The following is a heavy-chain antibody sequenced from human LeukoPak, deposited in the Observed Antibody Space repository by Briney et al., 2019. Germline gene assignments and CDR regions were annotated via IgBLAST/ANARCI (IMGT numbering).Heavy chain of an antibody. CDR3: AKEGQIVVVTAIQALYYFDY. J-gene: IGHJ4*02. CDR1: GFTFSSYA. CDR2: ISGSGGST. V-gene: IGHV3-23*01. Sequence: GGSLRLSCAASGFTFSSYAMSWVRQAPGKGLEWVSAISGSGGSTYYADSVKGRFTISRDNSKNTLYLQMNSLRAEDTAVYYCAKEGQIVVVTAIQALYYFDYWGQGTLVTVSS. D-gene: IGHD2-21*02.